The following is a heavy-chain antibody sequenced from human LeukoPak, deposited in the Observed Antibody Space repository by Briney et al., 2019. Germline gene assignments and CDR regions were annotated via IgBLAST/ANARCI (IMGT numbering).Heavy chain of an antibody. D-gene: IGHD3-22*01. V-gene: IGHV3-23*01. J-gene: IGHJ4*02. CDR3: ARGEYDSSGTFDY. Sequence: PGGSLRLSCAASGFTFSSYAMSWVRQSPGKGLEWVSAISGGGGTTYYAYYTDSVRGRFTISRDNSKNTLYLQMNSLRAEDTAVYYCARGEYDSSGTFDYWGQGTLVTVSS. CDR1: GFTFSSYA. CDR2: ISGGGGTT.